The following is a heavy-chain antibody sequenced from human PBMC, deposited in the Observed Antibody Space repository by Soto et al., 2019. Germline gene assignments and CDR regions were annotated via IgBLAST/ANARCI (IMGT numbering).Heavy chain of an antibody. Sequence: SETLSLTFTVSGGSISSGGYSWSWIRQHPGKGLEWIGYIYYSGSTYYNPSLKSRVTISVYTSKNQFSLKLSSVTAADTAVYYCARGRASYSYGYPYLDYWGQGTLVTVSS. CDR1: GGSISSGGYS. CDR2: IYYSGST. J-gene: IGHJ4*02. D-gene: IGHD5-18*01. CDR3: ARGRASYSYGYPYLDY. V-gene: IGHV4-31*03.